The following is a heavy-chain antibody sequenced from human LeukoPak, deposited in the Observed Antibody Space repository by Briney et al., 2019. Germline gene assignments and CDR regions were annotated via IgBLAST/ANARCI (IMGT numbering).Heavy chain of an antibody. Sequence: SETLSLTCTVSGGSISSYYWSWIRQPPGKGLEWIGYIYYSGSTNYNPSLKSRVAISVDTSKNQFSLKLSSVTAADTAVYYCAREARGVGGSYYYYYYMDVWGKGTTVTVS. D-gene: IGHD3-10*01. J-gene: IGHJ6*03. V-gene: IGHV4-59*12. CDR2: IYYSGST. CDR1: GGSISSYY. CDR3: AREARGVGGSYYYYYYMDV.